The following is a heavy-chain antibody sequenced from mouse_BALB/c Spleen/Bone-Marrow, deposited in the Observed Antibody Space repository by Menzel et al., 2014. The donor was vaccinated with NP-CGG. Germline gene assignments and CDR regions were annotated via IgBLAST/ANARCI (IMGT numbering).Heavy chain of an antibody. CDR2: ISSGSSTV. Sequence: EVKLVESGGGLVQPGGSRKLSCAASGFTFSSFGMHWVRQAPEKGLEWVAYISSGSSTVYYADKVMGRFTISRDNPKNTLFLQMTSPRSEDTAMYYCARSGSSSGYFDYWGQGTTLTVSS. D-gene: IGHD1-1*01. J-gene: IGHJ2*01. CDR3: ARSGSSSGYFDY. CDR1: GFTFSSFG. V-gene: IGHV5-17*02.